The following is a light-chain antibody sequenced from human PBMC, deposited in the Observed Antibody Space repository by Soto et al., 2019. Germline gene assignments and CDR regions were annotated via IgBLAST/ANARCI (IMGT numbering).Light chain of an antibody. CDR3: QQYNNWPPWT. Sequence: EIVMTQSQASLSVSPGERATLSCRASQSVSSNLAWYQQKPGQAPRLLIYGASTRATGIPARFSGSGSGTEFTLTISSLQSEDFAVYYCQQYNNWPPWTFGQGTKEEIK. V-gene: IGKV3-15*01. CDR1: QSVSSN. J-gene: IGKJ1*01. CDR2: GAS.